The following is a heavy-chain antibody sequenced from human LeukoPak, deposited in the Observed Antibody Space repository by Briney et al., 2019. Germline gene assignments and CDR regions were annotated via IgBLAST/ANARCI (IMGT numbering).Heavy chain of an antibody. Sequence: PSETLSLTCTVSGGSISSYYWSWIRQPPGKGLEWIGYIYYSGSTNYNPSLKSRVTISVDTSKNQFSLKLSSVTAADTAVYYCARFHYYDSSGYYTRYNWFDPWGQGTLVTVSS. CDR1: GGSISSYY. CDR2: IYYSGST. J-gene: IGHJ5*02. CDR3: ARFHYYDSSGYYTRYNWFDP. V-gene: IGHV4-59*12. D-gene: IGHD3-22*01.